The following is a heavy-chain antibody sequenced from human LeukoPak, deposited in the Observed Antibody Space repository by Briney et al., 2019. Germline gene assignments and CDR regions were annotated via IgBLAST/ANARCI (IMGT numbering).Heavy chain of an antibody. V-gene: IGHV3-23*01. J-gene: IGHJ4*02. Sequence: GGSLRLSCVASGLTFTNYAMSWVRQAPGKGLEWVSAITGSDGSSYYADSVKGRFTISRDNSKNTLYLQVNSLRAEDTAVYYCAKWGDYDMTGYYVPDYWGQGTLVTVSS. D-gene: IGHD3-9*01. CDR1: GLTFTNYA. CDR2: ITGSDGSS. CDR3: AKWGDYDMTGYYVPDY.